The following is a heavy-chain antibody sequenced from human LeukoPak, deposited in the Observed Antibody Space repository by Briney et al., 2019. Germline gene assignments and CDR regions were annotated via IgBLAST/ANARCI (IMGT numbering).Heavy chain of an antibody. J-gene: IGHJ4*02. D-gene: IGHD1-26*01. CDR1: GYTFTSYG. CDR3: ARQSTRLFNTGSYYPPPAYDY. V-gene: IGHV1-18*01. CDR2: ISAYNGNT. Sequence: GASVKVSCKASGYTFTSYGISWVRQAPGQGLEWMGWISAYNGNTNYAQKLQGRVTMTRDTSITTVYMELTSLTSDDTAVYYCARQSTRLFNTGSYYPPPAYDYWGQGTLVIVSS.